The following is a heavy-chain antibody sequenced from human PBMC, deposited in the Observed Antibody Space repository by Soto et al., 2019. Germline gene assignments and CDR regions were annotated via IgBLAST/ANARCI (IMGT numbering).Heavy chain of an antibody. CDR1: GGSFSDYS. CDR2: INHSGST. CDR3: AKGPIVVAPSGIAYYYGMDV. Sequence: QVQLQQWGAGLLKPSETLSLTCAIYGGSFSDYSWSWIRQPPGKGLEWIGEINHSGSTNYNPSLKSRVTISVDTSRNHFSLNLSSVTAADTAVYYCAKGPIVVAPSGIAYYYGMDVWGQGATVTVSS. D-gene: IGHD2-2*01. J-gene: IGHJ6*02. V-gene: IGHV4-34*01.